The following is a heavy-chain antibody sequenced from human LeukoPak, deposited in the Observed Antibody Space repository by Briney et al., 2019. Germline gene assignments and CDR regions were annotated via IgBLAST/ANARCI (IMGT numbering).Heavy chain of an antibody. CDR3: AKRASDFWTYHYFDC. J-gene: IGHJ4*02. V-gene: IGHV3-23*01. CDR2: ISVSGGTT. D-gene: IGHD3-3*01. Sequence: PGGSLRLSCAASGFSVISSAMSGVRQAPGKGLEWVSGISVSGGTTYYADSVRGRFTISRDNSKNTLYLQMNSLRAEDTALYSCAKRASDFWTYHYFDCWGQGTLVTVSS. CDR1: GFSVISSA.